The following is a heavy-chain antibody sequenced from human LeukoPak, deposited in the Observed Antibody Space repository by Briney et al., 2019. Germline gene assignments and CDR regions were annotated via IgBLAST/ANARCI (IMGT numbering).Heavy chain of an antibody. J-gene: IGHJ6*02. CDR3: ARHPQRSLGVTTSGPYYYGMDV. CDR2: IYYSGST. D-gene: IGHD3-16*01. Sequence: SQTLSLTCTVSGGSISSGGYYWGWIRQPPGKGLEWIGSIYYSGSTYYNPSLKSRVTISVDTSKNQFSLKLSSVTAADTAVYYCARHPQRSLGVTTSGPYYYGMDVWGQGTTVTVSS. CDR1: GGSISSGGYY. V-gene: IGHV4-39*01.